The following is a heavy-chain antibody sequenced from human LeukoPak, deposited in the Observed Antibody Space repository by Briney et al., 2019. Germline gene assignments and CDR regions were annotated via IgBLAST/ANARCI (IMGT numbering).Heavy chain of an antibody. D-gene: IGHD3-9*01. J-gene: IGHJ4*02. CDR2: ICSSSSTI. V-gene: IGHV3-48*01. CDR1: GFTFSSYS. Sequence: GGSLRLSCAASGFTFSSYSMNWVRQAPGKGLEWVSYICSSSSTIYYADSVKGRFTISRDNAKNSLYLQMNSLRAEDTAVYYCARWYDILTGFDYWGQGTLVTVSS. CDR3: ARWYDILTGFDY.